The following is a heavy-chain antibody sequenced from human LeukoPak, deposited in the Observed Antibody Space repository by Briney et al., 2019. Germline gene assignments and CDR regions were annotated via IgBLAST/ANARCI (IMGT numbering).Heavy chain of an antibody. Sequence: SETLSLTCTVSGGSISSSSYYWGWIRQPPGKGLEWIGSIYYSGSTYYNPSLKSRVTISVDTSKNQFSLKLSSVTAADTAVYYCARGGWDFWSGYHYYFDYWGQGTLVTVSS. J-gene: IGHJ4*02. V-gene: IGHV4-39*07. D-gene: IGHD3-3*01. CDR2: IYYSGST. CDR3: ARGGWDFWSGYHYYFDY. CDR1: GGSISSSSYY.